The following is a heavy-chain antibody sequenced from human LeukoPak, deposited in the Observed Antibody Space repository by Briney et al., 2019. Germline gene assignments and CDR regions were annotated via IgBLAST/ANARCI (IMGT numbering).Heavy chain of an antibody. CDR3: ARGYSYPFP. CDR1: GFTFSDYW. D-gene: IGHD5-18*01. J-gene: IGHJ5*02. V-gene: IGHV3-7*03. CDR2: IKQDGSEK. Sequence: GGSLRLSCAASGFTFSDYWMSWVRQAPGKGLEWVANIKQDGSEKYYVDSVKGRFTISRDNAKNSLYLQMNSLRAEDTAVYYCARGYSYPFPWGQGTLVTVSS.